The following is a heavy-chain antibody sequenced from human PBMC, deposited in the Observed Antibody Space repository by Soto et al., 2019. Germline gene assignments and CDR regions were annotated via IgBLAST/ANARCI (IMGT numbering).Heavy chain of an antibody. Sequence: GGSLRLSCAASGFTFSSYSMNWVRQAPGKGLEWVSSISSSSSYIYYADSVKGRFTISRDNAKNSLYLQMNSLRAEDTAVYYCARNYEAFSSALPVDYWGQGTLVTVSS. CDR2: ISSSSSYI. D-gene: IGHD3-22*01. J-gene: IGHJ4*02. CDR3: ARNYEAFSSALPVDY. CDR1: GFTFSSYS. V-gene: IGHV3-21*01.